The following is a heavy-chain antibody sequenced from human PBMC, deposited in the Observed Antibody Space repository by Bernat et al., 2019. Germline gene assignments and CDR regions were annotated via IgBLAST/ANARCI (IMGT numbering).Heavy chain of an antibody. CDR1: GFTFTDYW. D-gene: IGHD3-3*01. J-gene: IGHJ3*02. CDR3: ARGGWSHGFDI. Sequence: EVLLVESGGGLVQPGGSLRLSCAASGFTFTDYWMHWVRQAPGKGLVWFSRINNDGRDTIYADSVKGRFTLSRDNAKTTLYLHMNSLRVEDTAVYYCARGGWSHGFDIWGQGTMVTVSS. CDR2: INNDGRDT. V-gene: IGHV3-74*01.